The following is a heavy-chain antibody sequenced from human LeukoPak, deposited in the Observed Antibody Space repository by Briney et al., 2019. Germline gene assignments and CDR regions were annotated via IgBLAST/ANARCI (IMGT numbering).Heavy chain of an antibody. CDR3: ARDCLCGYSSSPTNYYMDV. V-gene: IGHV3-48*01. CDR1: GFTFTTYA. J-gene: IGHJ6*03. Sequence: GGSLRLSCAASGFTFTTYAMSWVRQAPGKGLEWLSYISGPGTTTKYADSVKGRFTISRDNDKNSLYLQMNSLRAEDTAVYYCARDCLCGYSSSPTNYYMDVWGKGTTVTVSS. D-gene: IGHD6-13*01. CDR2: ISGPGTTT.